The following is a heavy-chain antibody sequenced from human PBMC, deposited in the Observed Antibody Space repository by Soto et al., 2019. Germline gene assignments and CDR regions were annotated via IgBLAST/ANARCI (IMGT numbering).Heavy chain of an antibody. D-gene: IGHD6-6*01. CDR2: VSAYNGNT. J-gene: IGHJ6*02. V-gene: IGHV1-18*04. CDR3: ARRYSSSSFLAYYYYGMDV. CDR1: GYTFTSYG. Sequence: ASVKVSCKASGYTFTSYGISWVRQAPGQGLEWMGWVSAYNGNTNYAQKLQGRVTMTTDTSTSTAYMELRSLRSDDTAVYYCARRYSSSSFLAYYYYGMDVWGQGTTVTVSS.